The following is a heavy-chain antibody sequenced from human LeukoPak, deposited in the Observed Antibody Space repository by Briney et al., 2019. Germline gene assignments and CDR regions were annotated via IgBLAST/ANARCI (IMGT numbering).Heavy chain of an antibody. CDR2: IYSGGST. CDR1: GFTVSSNY. V-gene: IGHV3-53*01. CDR3: ARGGPYYDILTGFDY. J-gene: IGHJ4*02. Sequence: GGSLRLSCAASGFTVSSNYMSWVRQAPGKGPEWVSVIYSGGSTYYADSVKGRFTISRDNSKDTLYLQMNSLRAEDTAVYYCARGGPYYDILTGFDYWGQGTLVTVSS. D-gene: IGHD3-9*01.